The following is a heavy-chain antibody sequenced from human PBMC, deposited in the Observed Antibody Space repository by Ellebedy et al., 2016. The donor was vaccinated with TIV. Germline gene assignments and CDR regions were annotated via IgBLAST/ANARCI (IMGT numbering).Heavy chain of an antibody. V-gene: IGHV3-23*01. CDR1: GFIVSSNY. D-gene: IGHD2-15*01. CDR2: ISGGVGNT. CDR3: AKGCGGSCYWEAY. J-gene: IGHJ4*02. Sequence: GESLKISCAASGFIVSSNYMSWVRQAPGKGLEWVSSISGGVGNTYYADSVKGRFTISRDNSKNTLYLQMNSLRAEDTAVYYCAKGCGGSCYWEAYWGQGTLVTVSS.